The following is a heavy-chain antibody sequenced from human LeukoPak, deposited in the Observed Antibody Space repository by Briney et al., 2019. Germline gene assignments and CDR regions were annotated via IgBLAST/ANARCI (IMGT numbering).Heavy chain of an antibody. CDR3: ARDIELSC. V-gene: IGHV3-23*01. CDR2: ISASGGNS. CDR1: GFTFSDSA. Sequence: PGGSLRLSCEASGFTFSDSAMSGVRQASGRGLEWVSLISASGGNSYYADSVKGRFTVSRDSSKNTLHLQMNSLRAEDTAVYYCARDIELSCWGQGTLVTVSS. D-gene: IGHD1-26*01. J-gene: IGHJ4*02.